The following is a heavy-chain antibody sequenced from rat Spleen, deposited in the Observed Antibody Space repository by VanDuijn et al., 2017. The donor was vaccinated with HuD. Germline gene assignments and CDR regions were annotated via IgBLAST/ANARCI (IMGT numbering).Heavy chain of an antibody. J-gene: IGHJ2*01. V-gene: IGHV5-25*01. D-gene: IGHD1-9*01. CDR1: GFTFNNYD. CDR2: ISYDGGNT. Sequence: EVQLVESGGGLVQPGRSLKLSCEVSGFTFNNYDMAWIRQAPTKGLEWVASISYDGGNTYYRDSVKGRFTISRDNAKSTLSLQMDSLRSEDTATYYCARRHYGYTDYFDYWGQGVMVTVSS. CDR3: ARRHYGYTDYFDY.